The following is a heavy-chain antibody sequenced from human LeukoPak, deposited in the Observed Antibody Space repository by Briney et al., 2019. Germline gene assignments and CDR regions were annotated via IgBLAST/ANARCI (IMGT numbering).Heavy chain of an antibody. CDR2: IIPIFGTA. Sequence: ASVKVSCKASGGTFSSYAISWVRQAPGQGLEWMGGIIPIFGTANYAQKFQGRGTITTDESTSTAYMELSSLRSEDTAVYYCARDHGLAYSSHYFDYWGQGTLVTVSS. J-gene: IGHJ4*02. CDR3: ARDHGLAYSSHYFDY. V-gene: IGHV1-69*05. CDR1: GGTFSSYA. D-gene: IGHD6-13*01.